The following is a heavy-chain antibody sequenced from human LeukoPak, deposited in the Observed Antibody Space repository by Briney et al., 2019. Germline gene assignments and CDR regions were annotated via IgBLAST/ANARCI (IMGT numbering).Heavy chain of an antibody. V-gene: IGHV3-23*01. J-gene: IGHJ3*02. CDR3: AKDLYAFDI. CDR1: GFTYSSYP. CDR2: ISGGGTST. Sequence: GGSLRLSCAASGFTYSSYPMSWVRQAPGKGLEWVSRISGGGTSTYYADSVKGRFTISSDNSKNTLYLQVNNLRDEDTAVYYCAKDLYAFDIWGQGTMVTVSS.